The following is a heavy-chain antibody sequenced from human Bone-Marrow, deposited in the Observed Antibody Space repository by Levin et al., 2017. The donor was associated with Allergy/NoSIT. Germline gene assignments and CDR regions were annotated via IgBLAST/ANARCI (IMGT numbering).Heavy chain of an antibody. D-gene: IGHD2-15*01. V-gene: IGHV3-30-3*01. CDR3: ARDNNCSGGTCYLELFNWFDP. J-gene: IGHJ5*02. CDR1: GFTFTHHA. Sequence: GGSLRLSCAASGFTFTHHAIHWVRQAPGKGLEWVAVISDDGTKKYYADSVKGRFTISRDNSKNIVYLQTNSLRTEDTAVYYCARDNNCSGGTCYLELFNWFDPWGQGTQVIVSS. CDR2: ISDDGTKK.